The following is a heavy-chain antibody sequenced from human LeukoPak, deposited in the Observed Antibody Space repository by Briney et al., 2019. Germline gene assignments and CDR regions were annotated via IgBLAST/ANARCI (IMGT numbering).Heavy chain of an antibody. CDR3: AREYYYDSSGYSVDCYYYGMDV. Sequence: ASVKVSCKASGYTFTGYYMHWVRQAPGQGLEWMGWINPNSGGTEYAQKFLGRVTMTRDTSISTAYMELSRLRSDDTAVYFCAREYYYDSSGYSVDCYYYGMDVWGQGTTVTVSS. J-gene: IGHJ6*02. CDR2: INPNSGGT. CDR1: GYTFTGYY. V-gene: IGHV1-2*02. D-gene: IGHD3-22*01.